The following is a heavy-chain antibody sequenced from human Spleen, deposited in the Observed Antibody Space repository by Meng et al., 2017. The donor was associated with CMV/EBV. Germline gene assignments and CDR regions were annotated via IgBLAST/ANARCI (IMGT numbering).Heavy chain of an antibody. D-gene: IGHD6-13*01. J-gene: IGHJ4*02. CDR1: GGPFSGYY. V-gene: IGHV4-34*01. CDR2: INHGGYS. Sequence: GSLRLSCAVYGGPFSGYYWTSIRQLPGKGLEWIGEINHGGYSIYNPSLKGRVTISLDTSKNQFSLNVKSVTAADTAVYYCARGQPMAAVDYWGQGTLVTVSS. CDR3: ARGQPMAAVDY.